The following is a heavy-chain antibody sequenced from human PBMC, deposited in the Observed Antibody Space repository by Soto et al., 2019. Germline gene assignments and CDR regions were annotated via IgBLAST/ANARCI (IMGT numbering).Heavy chain of an antibody. CDR3: ARKGYYDSSGYYYRTYYCGTDV. V-gene: IGHV1-69*13. Sequence: SVKVSCKASGGTFSSYAISWVRQAPGQGLEWMGGIIPIFGTANYAQKFQGRVTITADESTSTAYMELSSLRSEDTAVYYCARKGYYDSSGYYYRTYYCGTDVWGQGTTVTVSS. CDR2: IIPIFGTA. J-gene: IGHJ6*02. D-gene: IGHD3-22*01. CDR1: GGTFSSYA.